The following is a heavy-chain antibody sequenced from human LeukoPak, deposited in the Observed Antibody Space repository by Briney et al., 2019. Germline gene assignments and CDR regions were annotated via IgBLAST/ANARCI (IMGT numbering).Heavy chain of an antibody. CDR2: IYYSGST. CDR1: GGSISCGGYY. D-gene: IGHD6-13*01. J-gene: IGHJ4*02. Sequence: RPSETLSLTCTVSGGSISCGGYYWSWIRQHPGKGLEWIGNIYYSGSTYYNPSLNSRVTISVDTSKNQFSLKLISGTAADTAVYYCATCRYSCRWYFAGFRYWGRGT. V-gene: IGHV4-31*03. CDR3: ATCRYSCRWYFAGFRY.